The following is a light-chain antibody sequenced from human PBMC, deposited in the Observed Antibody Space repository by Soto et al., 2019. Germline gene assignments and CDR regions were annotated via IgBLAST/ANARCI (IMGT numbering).Light chain of an antibody. Sequence: QSALTQPASVSGSPGQSITISCTESSSDVGGYDYVSWYQQHPGKAPKLMIYEVNNRPSGVSNRFPGSKSGNTASLTISGLQAEDDADYYCSSYTSISSWVFGGGTQLTVL. CDR1: SSDVGGYDY. V-gene: IGLV2-14*01. J-gene: IGLJ3*02. CDR3: SSYTSISSWV. CDR2: EVN.